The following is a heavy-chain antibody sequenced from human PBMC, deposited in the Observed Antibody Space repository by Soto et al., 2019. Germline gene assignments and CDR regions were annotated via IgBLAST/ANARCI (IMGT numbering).Heavy chain of an antibody. CDR2: IATRGGT. D-gene: IGHD5-18*01. CDR3: AGGGGRGGYSYGFCYFDY. Sequence: PSETLSLTCTVSGGSMNTYYWSWNRQPSGKGKEWSGHIATRGGTNHKPAPRRRFAISIETSKKKLSLKLSSVTAADTALYCCAGGGGRGGYSYGFCYFDYWGPGALVTVS. V-gene: IGHV4-59*01. J-gene: IGHJ4*02. CDR1: GGSMNTYY.